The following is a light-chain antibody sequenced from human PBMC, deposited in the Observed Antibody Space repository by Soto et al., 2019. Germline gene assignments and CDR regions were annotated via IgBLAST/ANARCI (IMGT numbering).Light chain of an antibody. Sequence: EIVLTQSPATLSLSPGERVTLSCRASQSVSSYLAWYQQKPGQAPRPLIYDASNRATGIPARFSGSGSGTDFTLTISSLEPEDFAVYYCQQRSNCPITFGQGTRLEIK. CDR3: QQRSNCPIT. CDR2: DAS. V-gene: IGKV3-11*01. CDR1: QSVSSY. J-gene: IGKJ5*01.